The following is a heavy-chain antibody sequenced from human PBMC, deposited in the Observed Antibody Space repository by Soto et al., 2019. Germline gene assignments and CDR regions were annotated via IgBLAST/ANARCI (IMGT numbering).Heavy chain of an antibody. CDR2: INHSGST. J-gene: IGHJ6*02. CDR1: GGSFSGYY. D-gene: IGHD2-2*01. Sequence: PSETLSLTCAVYGGSFSGYYWSWIRQPPGKGLEWIGEINHSGSTNYNPSLKSRVTISVDTSKNQFSLKLSSVTAADTAVYYCARGRPRSPCSSSTSCDRSRSFGKYGMDVWGQGTTVTVSS. CDR3: ARGRPRSPCSSSTSCDRSRSFGKYGMDV. V-gene: IGHV4-34*01.